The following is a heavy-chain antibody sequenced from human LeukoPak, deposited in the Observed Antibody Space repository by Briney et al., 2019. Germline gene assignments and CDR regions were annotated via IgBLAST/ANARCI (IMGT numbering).Heavy chain of an antibody. V-gene: IGHV1-2*02. J-gene: IGHJ4*02. Sequence: ASVKVSCKASGYTFTGYYMHWVRQAPGQGLEWMGWTNPNSGGTNYAQKFQGRVTMTRDTSISTAYMELSRLRSDDTAVYYCARDLAYDFWSGTYYWGQGTLATVSS. D-gene: IGHD3-3*01. CDR1: GYTFTGYY. CDR2: TNPNSGGT. CDR3: ARDLAYDFWSGTYY.